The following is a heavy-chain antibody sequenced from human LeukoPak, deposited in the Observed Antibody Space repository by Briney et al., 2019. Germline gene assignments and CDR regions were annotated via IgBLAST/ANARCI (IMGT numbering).Heavy chain of an antibody. D-gene: IGHD3-10*01. CDR1: GFSVSSNY. V-gene: IGHV3-66*01. J-gene: IGHJ4*02. CDR2: VYSGGST. CDR3: ARDHRVYYGSGSYDY. Sequence: GSLRLSCAASGFSVSSNYMTWVRQAPGKGLEWVSDVYSGGSTYYADSVKGRFTISRDNSRNTLYLQMNSLRAEDTAVYYCARDHRVYYGSGSYDYWGQGTLVTVSS.